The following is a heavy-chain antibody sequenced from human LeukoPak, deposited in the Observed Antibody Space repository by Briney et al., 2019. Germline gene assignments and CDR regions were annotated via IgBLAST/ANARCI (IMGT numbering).Heavy chain of an antibody. D-gene: IGHD3-22*01. CDR1: GYSFSTYW. J-gene: IGHJ4*02. CDR2: IYPGDSDT. CDR3: ARRRSGSYFDY. Sequence: GESLKISCMGSGYSFSTYWIGWVRHMPGKGLEWMGIIYPGDSDTKYGPSFQGQVTISADKSISTAYLQWSSLKASDTAMYYCARRRSGSYFDYWGQGTLVTVSS. V-gene: IGHV5-51*01.